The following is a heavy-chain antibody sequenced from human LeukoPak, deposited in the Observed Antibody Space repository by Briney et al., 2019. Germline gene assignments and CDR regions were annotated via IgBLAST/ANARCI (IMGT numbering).Heavy chain of an antibody. CDR2: INPNSGGT. CDR1: GYTFTGYY. Sequence: ASVKVSCKASGYTFTGYYMHWVRQDPGQGLEWMGWINPNSGGTNYAQKFQGRVTMTRDTSISTAYMELSRLRSDDTAVYYCARVTSEVPYYYDSSGQVLDYWGQGTLVTVSS. CDR3: ARVTSEVPYYYDSSGQVLDY. J-gene: IGHJ4*02. V-gene: IGHV1-2*02. D-gene: IGHD3-22*01.